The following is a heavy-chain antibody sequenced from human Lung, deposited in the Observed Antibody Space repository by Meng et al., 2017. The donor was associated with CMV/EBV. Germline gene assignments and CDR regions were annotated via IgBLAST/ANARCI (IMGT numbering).Heavy chain of an antibody. Sequence: GESLKISCAASGFTFNSYRMNWLRQAPGKGLEWVSYISSSSSSIYYTDSVKGRFTISRDNAKNSLYLEMNSLRVDDTGVYFCARDAGEGIVVVPAAISDYCGQGXHVTASS. CDR2: ISSSSSSI. D-gene: IGHD2-2*02. CDR1: GFTFNSYR. J-gene: IGHJ4*02. CDR3: ARDAGEGIVVVPAAISDY. V-gene: IGHV3-48*04.